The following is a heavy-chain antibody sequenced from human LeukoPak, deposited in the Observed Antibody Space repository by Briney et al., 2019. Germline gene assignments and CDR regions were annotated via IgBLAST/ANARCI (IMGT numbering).Heavy chain of an antibody. V-gene: IGHV3-21*01. CDR3: ARVVTAAWDWFDP. CDR1: GFIFDDYA. CDR2: ISSSGSFI. Sequence: PGGSLRLSCAVSGFIFDDYAMNWVRQAPGKGLEWVSSISSSGSFIYYADSVKGRLTTSRDNAKNSLYLQMNSLRADDTAVYYCARVVTAAWDWFDPWGQGTLVTVSS. J-gene: IGHJ5*02. D-gene: IGHD2-2*01.